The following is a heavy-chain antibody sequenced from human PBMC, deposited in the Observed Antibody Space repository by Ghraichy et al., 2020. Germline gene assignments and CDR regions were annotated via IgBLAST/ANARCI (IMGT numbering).Heavy chain of an antibody. V-gene: IGHV3-49*03. CDR2: IRSKTYGETT. J-gene: IGHJ4*02. Sequence: GGSLRLSCTTSGFTFTTYNVHWFRQAPGKGLERIAFIRSKTYGETTQYVASVQGRFTVSRDDSKSIAYLQMNSLKTEDTAVYYCASVPYYNSPPAHWGQGTLVTVSS. CDR1: GFTFTTYN. D-gene: IGHD3-10*01. CDR3: ASVPYYNSPPAH.